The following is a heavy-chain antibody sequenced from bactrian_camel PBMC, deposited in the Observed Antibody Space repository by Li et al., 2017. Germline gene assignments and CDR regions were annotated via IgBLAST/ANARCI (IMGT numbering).Heavy chain of an antibody. Sequence: VQLVESGGALVQPGGSLRLSCAASGLPFSSHDMSWVRQAPGKQRELVASIIRAGRPSYLDSVKGRLTISQDNTKNTVILQMNSLKPEDSAIYYCNIGPGVYGGSWCAANHWGQGTQVTVS. J-gene: IGHJ4*01. CDR3: NIGPGVYGGSWCAANH. V-gene: IGHV3S53*01. CDR1: GLPFSSHD. D-gene: IGHD6*01. CDR2: IIRAGRP.